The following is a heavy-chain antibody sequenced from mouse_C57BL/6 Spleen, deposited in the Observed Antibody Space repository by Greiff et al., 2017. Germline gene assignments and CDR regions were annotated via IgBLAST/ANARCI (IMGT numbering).Heavy chain of an antibody. V-gene: IGHV5-6*01. CDR2: ISSGGSYT. Sequence: EVKVVESGGDLVKPGGSLKLSCAASGFTFSSYGMSWVRQTPDKRLEWVATISSGGSYTYYPDSVKGRFTISRDNAKTTLYLQMSSLKSEDTAMYYCARGGGNSFACWGKGILVTVSA. J-gene: IGHJ3*01. CDR1: GFTFSSYG. D-gene: IGHD2-1*01. CDR3: ARGGGNSFAC.